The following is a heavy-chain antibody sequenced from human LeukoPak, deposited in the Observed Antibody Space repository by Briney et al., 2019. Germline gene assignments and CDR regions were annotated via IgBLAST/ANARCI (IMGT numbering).Heavy chain of an antibody. CDR3: ARHDPFQY. J-gene: IGHJ4*02. Sequence: SETLSLTCTVSGGSITSSSHYWGWIRQPPGRGLEWVGSVHYTGNTYYNSSLSSRITISVDTSSNQFSLRLNSVTAADTALYYCARHDPFQYWGQGALVTVSS. CDR2: VHYTGNT. V-gene: IGHV4-39*01. CDR1: GGSITSSSHY.